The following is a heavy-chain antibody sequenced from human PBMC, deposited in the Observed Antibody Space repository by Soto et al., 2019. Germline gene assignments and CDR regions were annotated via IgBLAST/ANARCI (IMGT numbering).Heavy chain of an antibody. CDR1: GFTFSNYW. CDR3: ARGDCVGGTCYSLAGSFYYYMDV. Sequence: EVQLVESGGGLVQPGGSLRLSCAASGFTFSNYWMYWVRQAPGKGLVWVSRINSDGSVSSYADSVKGRLTISRDNVKNTLYLQMDSLRAEDTAVYYCARGDCVGGTCYSLAGSFYYYMDVWGKETTVTVFS. D-gene: IGHD2-15*01. J-gene: IGHJ6*03. V-gene: IGHV3-74*01. CDR2: INSDGSVS.